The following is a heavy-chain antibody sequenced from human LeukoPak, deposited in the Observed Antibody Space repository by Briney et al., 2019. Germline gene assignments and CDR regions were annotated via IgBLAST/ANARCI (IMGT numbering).Heavy chain of an antibody. Sequence: GGSLTLSCAVSGFTFDCCGMNWVRQAPGKGLEWVSSISSSSSYIYYADSVKGRFTISRDNAKNSLYLQMNSLRAEDTAVYYCARLGPAAPYYYYYYMDVWGKGTTVTVSS. CDR1: GFTFDCCG. J-gene: IGHJ6*03. CDR2: ISSSSSYI. V-gene: IGHV3-21*01. CDR3: ARLGPAAPYYYYYYMDV. D-gene: IGHD2-2*01.